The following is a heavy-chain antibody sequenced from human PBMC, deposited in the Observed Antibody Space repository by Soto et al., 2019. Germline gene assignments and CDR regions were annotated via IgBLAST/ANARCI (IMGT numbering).Heavy chain of an antibody. D-gene: IGHD2-2*01. CDR1: GGTFSSYA. J-gene: IGHJ6*02. Sequence: QVQLVQSGAEVKKPGSSVKVSCKASGGTFSSYAISWVRQAPGQGLEWMGGIIPIFGTANYAQKFQGRVTITADESTSIGYMELSRLRSEDTAVYYCVVVPAGNYGMGVWGQGTTVTVSS. V-gene: IGHV1-69*01. CDR2: IIPIFGTA. CDR3: VVVPAGNYGMGV.